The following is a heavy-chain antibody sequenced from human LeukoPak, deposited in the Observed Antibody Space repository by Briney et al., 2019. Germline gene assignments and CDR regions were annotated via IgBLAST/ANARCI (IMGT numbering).Heavy chain of an antibody. J-gene: IGHJ3*02. CDR2: IRFDGSDK. CDR1: GFIFSTYG. V-gene: IGHV3-30*02. CDR3: ARDPLDISRWTNAFDI. D-gene: IGHD5-12*01. Sequence: GGSLRLSCAASGFIFSTYGMHWVRQAPGKGLEWVAFIRFDGSDKYYGDSVKGRFTISRDNSKSTLHLQMNGLRAEDTAVYYCARDPLDISRWTNAFDIWGQGTTVIVS.